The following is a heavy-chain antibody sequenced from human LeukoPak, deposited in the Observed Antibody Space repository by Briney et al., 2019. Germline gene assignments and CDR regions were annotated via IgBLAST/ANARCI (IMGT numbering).Heavy chain of an antibody. Sequence: GGSLRLSCAASGFTFSSYSMNWVRQAPGKGLEWVSSISSSSYIYYADSVKGRFTIPRDNAKNSLYLQMNSLRAEDTAVYYCARESSSWLIDYWGQGTLVTVSS. CDR2: ISSSSYI. CDR3: ARESSSWLIDY. V-gene: IGHV3-21*01. D-gene: IGHD6-13*01. J-gene: IGHJ4*02. CDR1: GFTFSSYS.